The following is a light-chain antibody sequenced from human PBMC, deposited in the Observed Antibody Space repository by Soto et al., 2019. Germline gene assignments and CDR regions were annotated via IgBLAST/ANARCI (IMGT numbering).Light chain of an antibody. CDR1: QSINIY. J-gene: IGKJ2*01. Sequence: DIQMTQSPSTLSASVGDRVTITCRARQSINIYLAWYQQKPGKAPKLLIYDASSLESGVPSRFSGSGSGTEFTLTISSLQPDDFATFYCQQYYSYSPYTFGQGTKLEI. V-gene: IGKV1-5*01. CDR3: QQYYSYSPYT. CDR2: DAS.